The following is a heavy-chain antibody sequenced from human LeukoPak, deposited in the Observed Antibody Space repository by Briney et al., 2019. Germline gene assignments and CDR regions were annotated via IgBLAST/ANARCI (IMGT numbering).Heavy chain of an antibody. CDR2: ISSSSYI. J-gene: IGHJ4*02. Sequence: GGSLRLSCAASGFTFSSYSMNWVRQAPGKGLEWVSSISSSSYIYYADSVKGRFTISRDNAKNSLYLQMDSLRAEDTAVYYCARVYVGALDYWGQGTLVTVSS. CDR3: ARVYVGALDY. CDR1: GFTFSSYS. D-gene: IGHD1-26*01. V-gene: IGHV3-21*01.